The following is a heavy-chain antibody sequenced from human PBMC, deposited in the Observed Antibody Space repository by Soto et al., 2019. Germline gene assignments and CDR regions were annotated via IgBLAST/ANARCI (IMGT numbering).Heavy chain of an antibody. CDR2: IYYTGSA. J-gene: IGHJ4*02. D-gene: IGHD6-6*01. CDR1: GDSVSTSSFF. CDR3: AKTPNITPRTIDF. V-gene: IGHV4-61*01. Sequence: PSDTLSLTCTVSGDSVSTSSFFWTWIRQPPGKGLEWIGYIYYTGSASYSPSLKSRVTISLDTSKNQFSLNLNSVTAADTAVYYCAKTPNITPRTIDFWGQGAMVTVSS.